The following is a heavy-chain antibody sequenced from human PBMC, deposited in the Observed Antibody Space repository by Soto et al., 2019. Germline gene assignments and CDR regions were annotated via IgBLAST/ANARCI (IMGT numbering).Heavy chain of an antibody. CDR2: ISSSSSTI. V-gene: IGHV3-48*01. CDR1: GFTFSTYS. D-gene: IGHD1-7*01. J-gene: IGHJ6*02. Sequence: SGFTFSTYSMNWVRQAPGKGLEWVSYISSSSSTIFYTDSVKGRFTVSRDNAKNSLYLQMNSLRAEDTAVYYCARSRTGTTYGGMDVWGQGT. CDR3: ARSRTGTTYGGMDV.